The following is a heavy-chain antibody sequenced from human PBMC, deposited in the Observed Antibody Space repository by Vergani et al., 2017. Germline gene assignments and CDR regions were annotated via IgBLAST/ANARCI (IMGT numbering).Heavy chain of an antibody. J-gene: IGHJ3*02. CDR3: TRGPDFWSGYYRGRAFDI. V-gene: IGHV3-23*01. CDR2: ISGSGGST. CDR1: GFTFSSYA. Sequence: EVQLLESGGGLVQPGGSLRLSCAASGFTFSSYAMSWVRQAPGKGLEWVSAISGSGGSTYYADSVKGRFTISRDNSKNTLYLQMNSLRAEDTAVYYCTRGPDFWSGYYRGRAFDIWGQGTMVTVSS. D-gene: IGHD3-3*01.